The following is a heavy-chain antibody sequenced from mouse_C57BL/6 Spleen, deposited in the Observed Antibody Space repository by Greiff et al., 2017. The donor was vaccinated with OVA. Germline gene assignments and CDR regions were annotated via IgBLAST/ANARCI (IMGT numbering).Heavy chain of an antibody. CDR2: IDPSDSYT. J-gene: IGHJ4*01. V-gene: IGHV1-69*01. D-gene: IGHD2-4*01. CDR1: GYTFTSYW. Sequence: QVQLQQPGAELVMPGASVKLSCKASGYTFTSYWMHWVKQRPGQGLAWIGEIDPSDSYTNYNQKFKGKSTLTVDKSSSTAYMQLSSLTSEDSAVYYCARWRLPNYAMDYWGQGTSVTVSS. CDR3: ARWRLPNYAMDY.